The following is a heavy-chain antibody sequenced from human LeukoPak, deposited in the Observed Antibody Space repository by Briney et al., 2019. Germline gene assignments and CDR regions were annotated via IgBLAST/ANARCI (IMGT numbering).Heavy chain of an antibody. Sequence: GGSLRLSCAASGFSFSGFGMHWVRQASGKVLELVAFIQYDGNARYYADSVKGRFTISRDNSKNTLYLEMNSLRPEDTALYYCAKDERLSGTNAGTLLDYWGQGTLVTVSS. CDR2: IQYDGNAR. CDR1: GFSFSGFG. D-gene: IGHD2-8*01. CDR3: AKDERLSGTNAGTLLDY. J-gene: IGHJ4*02. V-gene: IGHV3-30*02.